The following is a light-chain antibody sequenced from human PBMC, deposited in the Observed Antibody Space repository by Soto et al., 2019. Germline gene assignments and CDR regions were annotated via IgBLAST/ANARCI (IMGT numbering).Light chain of an antibody. CDR2: DAS. V-gene: IGKV3-11*01. Sequence: EIVLTQSPVTLSLSPGEGATLSCRASQSISNYLAWYQQRAGQSPRLLIYDASNRATGIPGRFSGSGSGTDFTRTISSLEPEDFAVYFCQQRSSWPLTFGGGTKVEIK. CDR3: QQRSSWPLT. CDR1: QSISNY. J-gene: IGKJ4*01.